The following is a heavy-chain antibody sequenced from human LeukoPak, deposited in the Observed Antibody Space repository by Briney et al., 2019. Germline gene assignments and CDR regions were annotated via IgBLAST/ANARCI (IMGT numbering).Heavy chain of an antibody. Sequence: SQTLSLTCTVSGGSISSGNYYWSWIRQPAGKGLEWIGRVYTSGSTNYNPSLKSRLTISVDTSKNHFSLNLTSVTAADTAVYYCARGAPPQNWGQGALVTVSS. CDR1: GGSISSGNYY. V-gene: IGHV4-61*02. CDR2: VYTSGST. CDR3: ARGAPPQN. J-gene: IGHJ4*02.